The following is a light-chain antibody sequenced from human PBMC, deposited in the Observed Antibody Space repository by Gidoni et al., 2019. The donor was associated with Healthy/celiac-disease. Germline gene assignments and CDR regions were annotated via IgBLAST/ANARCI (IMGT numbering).Light chain of an antibody. CDR2: SAS. CDR3: QQSYSTPHT. CDR1: QSISSY. Sequence: DIQMTQSPSSLSASVGDRVTITCRASQSISSYLNWYQQKPGKAPKLLIYSASRLQSGVPSRFSGSGSGTDFTLTISSLQPEDFATYYCQQSYSTPHTFGQGTKLEFK. V-gene: IGKV1-39*01. J-gene: IGKJ2*01.